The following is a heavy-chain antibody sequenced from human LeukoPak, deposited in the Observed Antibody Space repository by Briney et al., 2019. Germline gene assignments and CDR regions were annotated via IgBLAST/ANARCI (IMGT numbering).Heavy chain of an antibody. J-gene: IGHJ4*02. V-gene: IGHV3-23*01. CDR2: ISGSGGST. D-gene: IGHD6-19*01. CDR3: ARAPSYSSGWYGASY. CDR1: GFTFSNYG. Sequence: GGSLRLSCAASGFTFSNYGMSWVRQAPGKGLEWVSAISGSGGSTYYADSVKGRFTISRDNAKNSLYLQMNSLRAEDTAVYYCARAPSYSSGWYGASYWGQGTLVTVSS.